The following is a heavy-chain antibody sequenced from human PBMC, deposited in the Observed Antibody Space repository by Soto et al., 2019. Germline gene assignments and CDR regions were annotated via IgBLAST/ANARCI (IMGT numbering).Heavy chain of an antibody. CDR1: GYTFTSYA. CDR2: INAGNGNT. V-gene: IGHV1-3*01. J-gene: IGHJ4*02. CDR3: ARVAFRSPAYYFDY. Sequence: ASVKVSCKASGYTFTSYAMHWVRQAPGQRLEWMGWINAGNGNTKYSQKFQGRVTITRDTSASTAYMELSSLRSEDTAVYYCARVAFRSPAYYFDYRGQGTLVTVSS.